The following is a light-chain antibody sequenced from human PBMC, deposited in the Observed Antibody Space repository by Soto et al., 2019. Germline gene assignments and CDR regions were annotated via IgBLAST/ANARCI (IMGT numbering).Light chain of an antibody. CDR2: GAS. Sequence: EIVMTQSPATLCVSPGERATLSCRASESVSSSLAWYQHKPGQSPRLLIYGASTRATNIADRFSGSGSGTEFTLTISSLQSEDFAVYYCQQYRNWPLTFGGGTKVEI. V-gene: IGKV3-15*01. J-gene: IGKJ4*01. CDR1: ESVSSS. CDR3: QQYRNWPLT.